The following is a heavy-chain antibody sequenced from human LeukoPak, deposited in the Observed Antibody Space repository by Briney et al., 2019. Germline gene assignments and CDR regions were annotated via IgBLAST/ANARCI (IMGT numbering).Heavy chain of an antibody. CDR1: GFTFDDYG. CDR3: ARVKDSSGWVDY. J-gene: IGHJ4*02. D-gene: IGHD6-19*01. CDR2: INWNGGST. Sequence: GGSLRLSCATTGFTFDDYGMSWVRQAPGKGLEWVSGINWNGGSTGYADSVKGRFTISRDNAKNSLYLQMNSLRAEDTALYYCARVKDSSGWVDYWGQGTLVTVSS. V-gene: IGHV3-20*04.